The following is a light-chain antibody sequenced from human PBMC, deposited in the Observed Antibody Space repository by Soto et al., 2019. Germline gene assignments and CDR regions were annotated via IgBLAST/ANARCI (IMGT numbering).Light chain of an antibody. V-gene: IGKV3-20*01. CDR1: QSISSSY. CDR2: GVS. CDR3: QQYTDSRT. J-gene: IGKJ1*01. Sequence: EIVLTQSPGTLSLSPGERATLSCRASQSISSSYLAWYQQKPGQAPRLLVYGVSSRASDVPDRFSGSGSGTDFTLTISGLEPEDSAVYYCQQYTDSRTFGQGTKVDIK.